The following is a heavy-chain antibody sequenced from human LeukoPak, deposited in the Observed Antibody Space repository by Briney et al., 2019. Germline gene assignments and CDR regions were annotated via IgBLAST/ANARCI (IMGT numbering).Heavy chain of an antibody. CDR2: ISSSSSYI. J-gene: IGHJ5*02. V-gene: IGHV3-21*01. CDR1: GFTFSSYS. D-gene: IGHD2-15*01. CDR3: ARDLEYCSGGSCSDWFDP. Sequence: GGSLRLSCAASGFTFSSYSMNWVRQAPGKGLEWVSSISSSSSYIYYADSVKGRFTISRDNAKNSLYLQMNSLRAEDTAVYYCARDLEYCSGGSCSDWFDPWGQGTLVTVSS.